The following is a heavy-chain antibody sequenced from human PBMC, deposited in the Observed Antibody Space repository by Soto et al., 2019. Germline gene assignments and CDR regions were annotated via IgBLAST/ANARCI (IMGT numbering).Heavy chain of an antibody. CDR3: ASTLTMVVPGYFDY. CDR2: IYSGGST. V-gene: IGHV3-66*01. CDR1: GFTVSSNY. D-gene: IGHD3-10*01. Sequence: PGGSLRLSCAASGFTVSSNYMSWVRQAPGKGLEWVSVIYSGGSTYYADSVKGRFTISRDNSKNTLYLQMNSLRAEDTAVYYCASTLTMVVPGYFDYWGQGTLVTVSS. J-gene: IGHJ4*02.